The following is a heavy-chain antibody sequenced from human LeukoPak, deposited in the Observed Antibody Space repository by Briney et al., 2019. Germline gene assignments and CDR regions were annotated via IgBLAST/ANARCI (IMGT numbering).Heavy chain of an antibody. V-gene: IGHV3-23*01. CDR1: GLTFSSAV. CDR2: VSGNGDMT. D-gene: IGHD2-21*01. Sequence: PGGSLRLSCAAFGLTFSSAVMAWVRQCPGKGLEWVASVSGNGDMTYYTDSVKGRFAISRDNSRNTLFLQLSGLTFDDTARYYCAKVDIVGSRKPGMDVWGQGTTVTVSS. J-gene: IGHJ6*02. CDR3: AKVDIVGSRKPGMDV.